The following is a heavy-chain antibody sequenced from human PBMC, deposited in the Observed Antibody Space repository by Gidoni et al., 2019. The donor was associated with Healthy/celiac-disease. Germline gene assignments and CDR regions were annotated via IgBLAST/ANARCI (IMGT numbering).Heavy chain of an antibody. CDR2: ISYDGSNK. V-gene: IGHV3-30*18. CDR3: AKGGSSGVDY. D-gene: IGHD6-19*01. J-gene: IGHJ4*02. CDR1: GFTFSSYG. Sequence: QVQLVESGGGVVQPGRSLRLSCAASGFTFSSYGMHWVRQAPGKGLEWVAVISYDGSNKYDADSVKGRFTISRDNSKNTLYLQMNSLRAEDTAVYYCAKGGSSGVDYWGQGTLVTVSS.